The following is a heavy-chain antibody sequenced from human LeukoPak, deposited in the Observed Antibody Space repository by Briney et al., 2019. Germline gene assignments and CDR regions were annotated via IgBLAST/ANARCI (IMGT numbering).Heavy chain of an antibody. CDR1: GFTFSNYA. V-gene: IGHV3-23*01. CDR3: ATRPGYRAFDY. CDR2: ISDSGGKT. J-gene: IGHJ4*02. Sequence: GGSLRLSCTASGFTFSNYAMIWVRQAPGKGLEWVSVISDSGGKTHYADSVKGRFTISRDNSKNTLYLQMNSLRLEDTAVYYCATRPGYRAFDYWGQGTLVTVSS. D-gene: IGHD1-1*01.